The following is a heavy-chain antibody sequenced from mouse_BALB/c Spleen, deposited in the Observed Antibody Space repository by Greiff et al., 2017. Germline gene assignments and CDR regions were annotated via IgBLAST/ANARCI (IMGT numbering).Heavy chain of an antibody. D-gene: IGHD2-4*01. V-gene: IGHV5-6-4*01. J-gene: IGHJ3*01. CDR2: ISSGGSYT. CDR1: GFTFSSYT. Sequence: EVQLVESGGGLVKPGGSLKLSCAASGFTFSSYTMSWVRQTPEKRLEWVATISSGGSYTYYPDSVKGRFTISRDNAKNTLYLQMSSLKSEDTAMYYCTTVYYDYDGGFAYWGQGTLVTVSA. CDR3: TTVYYDYDGGFAY.